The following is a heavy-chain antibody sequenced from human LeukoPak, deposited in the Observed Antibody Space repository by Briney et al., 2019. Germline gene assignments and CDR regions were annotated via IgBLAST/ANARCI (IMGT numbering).Heavy chain of an antibody. V-gene: IGHV1-69*01. Sequence: GSSVKVSCKASGGTFNSYAISWVRQAPGHGLEWMVGIIPIFDTANYAQKFPGRVTITADESASTAYMALSSLRSGDTAVYYCATSLYGDYGFGAFDIWGQGTMVTVSS. CDR2: IIPIFDTA. J-gene: IGHJ3*02. CDR3: ATSLYGDYGFGAFDI. CDR1: GGTFNSYA. D-gene: IGHD4-17*01.